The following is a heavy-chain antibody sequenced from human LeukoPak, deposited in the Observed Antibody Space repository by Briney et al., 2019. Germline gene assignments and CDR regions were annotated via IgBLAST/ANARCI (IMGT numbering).Heavy chain of an antibody. CDR2: MCGTAGCT. D-gene: IGHD1-14*01. V-gene: IGHV3-23*01. Sequence: GGSLRLSCAASGFTFQIYAMSWVRLAPGKGLQWVASMCGTAGCTFYTDSVKGRFTISRDNSKDTLYLQMNDLRADDTAIYYCARDRPNYHEPNGHYYNRDGDHWGQGALATVSS. CDR3: ARDRPNYHEPNGHYYNRDGDH. J-gene: IGHJ5*02. CDR1: GFTFQIYA.